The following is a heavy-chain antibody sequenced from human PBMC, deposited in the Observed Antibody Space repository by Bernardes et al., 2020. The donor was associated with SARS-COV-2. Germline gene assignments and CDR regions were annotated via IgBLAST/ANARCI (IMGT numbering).Heavy chain of an antibody. CDR3: ARQVRQQLVRHQFDN. CDR2: IYYSGST. J-gene: IGHJ4*02. V-gene: IGHV4-39*01. Sequence: SETLSLTGTVSGGSISSSSSYWGWLREPPGKGLEWIGSIYYSGSTYYNPSLKSRATISGDTSKNQFSLKLSSVTAADTAVYYCARQVRQQLVRHQFDNWGQGTLVTVSS. D-gene: IGHD6-13*01. CDR1: GGSISSSSSY.